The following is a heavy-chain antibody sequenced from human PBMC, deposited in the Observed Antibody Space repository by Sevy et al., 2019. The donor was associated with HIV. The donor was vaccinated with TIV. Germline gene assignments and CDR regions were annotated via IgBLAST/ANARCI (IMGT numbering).Heavy chain of an antibody. D-gene: IGHD6-13*01. CDR3: ARELGSSSWQDAFDI. Sequence: ASVKVSCKASGYTFTSYGISWVRQAPGQGLEWMGWISAYNGNTNYAQKLQGRVTMTTDTSTSTAYMELRSLISDDTAVYYCARELGSSSWQDAFDIWGQGTMVTVSS. J-gene: IGHJ3*02. V-gene: IGHV1-18*01. CDR1: GYTFTSYG. CDR2: ISAYNGNT.